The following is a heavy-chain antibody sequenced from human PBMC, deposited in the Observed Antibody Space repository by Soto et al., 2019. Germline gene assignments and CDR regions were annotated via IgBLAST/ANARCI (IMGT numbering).Heavy chain of an antibody. CDR3: AGSGGGYYYGMDV. CDR1: GFTFSSYE. D-gene: IGHD6-19*01. Sequence: GGSLRLSCAASGFTFSSYEMNWVRQAPGKGLEWVSYISSSGSTIYYADSVKGRFTISRDNAKNSLYLQMNSLGAEDTAVYYCAGSGGGYYYGMDVWGQGTTVTVSS. V-gene: IGHV3-48*03. J-gene: IGHJ6*02. CDR2: ISSSGSTI.